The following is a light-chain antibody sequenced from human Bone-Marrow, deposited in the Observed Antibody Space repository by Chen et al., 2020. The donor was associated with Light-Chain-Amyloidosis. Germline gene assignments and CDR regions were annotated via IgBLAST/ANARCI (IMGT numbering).Light chain of an antibody. V-gene: IGLV2-14*01. J-gene: IGLJ3*02. CDR2: EVS. CDR1: SSDVGGYNL. Sequence: QSALTQPASVSGSPGQSITISCTGTSSDVGGYNLVSWYQQYPGKAPQLMIYEVSNRPSGVSNRFSGSKSGNTASLTISGHQAEDEADYYCISRTSSGTLWVFGGGTKLTVL. CDR3: ISRTSSGTLWV.